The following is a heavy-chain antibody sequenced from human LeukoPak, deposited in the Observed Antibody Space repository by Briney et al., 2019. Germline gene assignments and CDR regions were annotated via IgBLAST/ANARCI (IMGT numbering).Heavy chain of an antibody. CDR3: ARVDPDSSSTFEVFDY. D-gene: IGHD6-6*01. J-gene: IGHJ4*02. V-gene: IGHV4-59*01. Sequence: SGTLSLTCTVSGGSISSYYWSWTRQPPGKGLEWIGYICHSSSSNYYPALKSRVTIKVETSKNQFSMKLSSVPAADTAVYYCARVDPDSSSTFEVFDYWGQGTLVTPSA. CDR2: ICHSSSS. CDR1: GGSISSYY.